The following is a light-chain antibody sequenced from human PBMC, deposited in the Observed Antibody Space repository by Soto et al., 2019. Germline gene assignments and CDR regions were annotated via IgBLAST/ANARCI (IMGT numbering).Light chain of an antibody. CDR3: QQYNNWPLT. V-gene: IGKV3-15*01. J-gene: IGKJ4*01. Sequence: EIVMSQSPATLSVSTGERATLSSMASQSVSSYLAWYQQKPGQAPRLLLYGASTRATDIPARFSGSGSGTEFTLTISSLQSEYFALYYCQQYNNWPLTFGGGTKVDIK. CDR1: QSVSSY. CDR2: GAS.